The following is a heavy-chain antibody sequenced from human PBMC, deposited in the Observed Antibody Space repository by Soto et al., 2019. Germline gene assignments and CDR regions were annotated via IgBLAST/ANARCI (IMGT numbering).Heavy chain of an antibody. CDR2: ISSSSSYI. CDR3: ARDSPSGYDSLLDY. Sequence: PGGSLRLSCAASGFTFSSYSMNWVRQAPGKGLEWVSSISSSSSYIYYADSVKGRFTISRDNAKNSLYLQMNSLRAEDTAVYYCARDSPSGYDSLLDYWGQGTLVTVSS. J-gene: IGHJ4*02. D-gene: IGHD5-12*01. CDR1: GFTFSSYS. V-gene: IGHV3-21*01.